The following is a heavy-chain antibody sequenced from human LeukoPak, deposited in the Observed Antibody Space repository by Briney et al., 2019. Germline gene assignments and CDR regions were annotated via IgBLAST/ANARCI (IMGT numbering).Heavy chain of an antibody. CDR3: ARLNGGLWFGELFPFDP. Sequence: SEALSLTCAVYGGSFSGYYWSWIRQPPGKGLEWIGEINHSGSTNYNPSLKSRVTISVDTSKNQFSLKLSSVTAADTAVYYCARLNGGLWFGELFPFDPWGQGTLVTVSS. CDR1: GGSFSGYY. CDR2: INHSGST. D-gene: IGHD3-10*01. V-gene: IGHV4-34*01. J-gene: IGHJ5*02.